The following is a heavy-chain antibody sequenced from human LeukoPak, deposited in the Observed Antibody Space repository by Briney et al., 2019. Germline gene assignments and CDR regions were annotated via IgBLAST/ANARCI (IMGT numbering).Heavy chain of an antibody. Sequence: GGSLRLSCAASGVTFSDYSMNWVRQAPGKGLEWVSYISYSGHTIYYADSLKGRFTISRDNAKNSLYLQMNSLRAEDTAVYYCAKNYGHSSNPVDYWGQGTLVTVSS. CDR3: AKNYGHSSNPVDY. CDR1: GVTFSDYS. CDR2: ISYSGHTI. D-gene: IGHD6-13*01. J-gene: IGHJ4*02. V-gene: IGHV3-48*04.